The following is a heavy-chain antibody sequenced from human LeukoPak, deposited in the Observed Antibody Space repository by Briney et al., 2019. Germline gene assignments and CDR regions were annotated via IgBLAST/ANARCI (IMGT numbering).Heavy chain of an antibody. V-gene: IGHV1-69*13. CDR2: IIPIFGTA. CDR1: GGTFSSYA. CDR3: ARDLPQYYYDSSGYYYDY. Sequence: SVKVSCKASGGTFSSYAISWVRQAPGQGLEWMGGIIPIFGTANYAQKFQGRVTITADESTSTAYTELRSLRSDDTAVYYCARDLPQYYYDSSGYYYDYWGQGTLVTVSP. D-gene: IGHD3-22*01. J-gene: IGHJ4*02.